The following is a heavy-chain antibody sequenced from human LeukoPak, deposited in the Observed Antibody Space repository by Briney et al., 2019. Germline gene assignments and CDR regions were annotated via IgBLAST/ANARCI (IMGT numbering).Heavy chain of an antibody. V-gene: IGHV3-64*01. CDR3: ARVGSGYDLYGY. CDR2: ISSNGGST. D-gene: IGHD5-12*01. J-gene: IGHJ4*02. CDR1: GFTFSSYA. Sequence: GGSLRLSCAASGFTFSSYAMHWVRQAPGKGLEYVSAISSNGGSTYYANSVKGRFTISRDNSKNTLYLQMGSLRAEDMAVYYCARVGSGYDLYGYWGQGTLVTVSP.